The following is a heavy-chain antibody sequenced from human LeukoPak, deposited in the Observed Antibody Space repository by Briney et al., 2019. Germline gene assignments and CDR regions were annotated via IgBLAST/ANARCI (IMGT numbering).Heavy chain of an antibody. Sequence: SETLSLTCTVSGGSISSYYWSWIRQSPGKGLEWIGYIFYIGSTNYNPSLKSRVTISVDTSKNQFSLKLSSVTAADTAVYYCARGIAAAGGPIIPYYFDYWGQGTLVTVSS. J-gene: IGHJ4*02. CDR3: ARGIAAAGGPIIPYYFDY. CDR2: IFYIGST. V-gene: IGHV4-59*08. D-gene: IGHD6-13*01. CDR1: GGSISSYY.